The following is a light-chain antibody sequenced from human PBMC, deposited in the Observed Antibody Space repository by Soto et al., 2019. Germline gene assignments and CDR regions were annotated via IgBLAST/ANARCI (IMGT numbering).Light chain of an antibody. CDR2: NSY. CDR3: VAWDDSLKTLL. CDR1: SSNIGTNS. Sequence: QAVVTQPPSASETPEQRVIISCSGGSSNIGTNSVSWYQHLPGTAPKLLIYNSYQRPAGVPDRFSGSKSGTSASLAISGLQSEDEANYYCVAWDDSLKTLLIGGGTQLTVL. V-gene: IGLV1-44*01. J-gene: IGLJ2*01.